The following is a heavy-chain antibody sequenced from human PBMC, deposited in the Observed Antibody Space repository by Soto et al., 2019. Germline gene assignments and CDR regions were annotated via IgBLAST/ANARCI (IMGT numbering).Heavy chain of an antibody. V-gene: IGHV4-31*03. CDR3: AIYDSSGSRGFQH. CDR1: GGSISSGVYY. Sequence: QVQLQESGPGLVKPSQTLSLTCTVSGGSISSGVYYWSWIRQHPGKGLEWIGYIFYSGSTYYNPSLKSRVTISVDTSKSQFSLKLSSVTAAGTAVYYCAIYDSSGSRGFQHWGQGTLVTVSS. D-gene: IGHD3-22*01. J-gene: IGHJ1*01. CDR2: IFYSGST.